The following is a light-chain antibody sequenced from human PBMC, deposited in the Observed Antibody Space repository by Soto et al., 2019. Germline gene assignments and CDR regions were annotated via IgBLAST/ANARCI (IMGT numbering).Light chain of an antibody. CDR2: GAS. CDR1: QSVTSTY. CDR3: QRYDTSWT. Sequence: EIVLTQSPGTLSLSPGERATLSCRASQSVTSTYLGWYQQKPGQAPRLLIYGASSRATGIPDRFSGSGSGSDFTLTISRLEPEDFTVYYCQRYDTSWTFGHGTRVEIK. V-gene: IGKV3-20*01. J-gene: IGKJ1*01.